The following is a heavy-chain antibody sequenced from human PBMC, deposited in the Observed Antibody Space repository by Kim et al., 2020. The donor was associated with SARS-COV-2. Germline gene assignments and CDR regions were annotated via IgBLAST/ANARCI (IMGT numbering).Heavy chain of an antibody. CDR3: AMGRRRQDYYFDY. V-gene: IGHV3-30*03. CDR2: ISYDGSNK. D-gene: IGHD3-10*01. CDR1: GFTFSSYG. Sequence: GGSLRLSCAASGFTFSSYGMHWVRQAPGKGLEWVAVISYDGSNKYYADSVKGRFTISRDNSKNTLYLQMNSLRAEDTAVYYCAMGRRRQDYYFDYWGQGTLVTVSS. J-gene: IGHJ4*02.